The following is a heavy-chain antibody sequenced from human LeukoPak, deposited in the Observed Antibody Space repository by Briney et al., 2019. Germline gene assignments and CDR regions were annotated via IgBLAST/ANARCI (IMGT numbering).Heavy chain of an antibody. D-gene: IGHD1-26*01. CDR3: ARAARVRWGTNYYYYYMDV. CDR1: GGSISSSSYY. CDR2: IYYSGST. J-gene: IGHJ6*03. V-gene: IGHV4-39*01. Sequence: SETLSLTCTVSGGSISSSSYYWGWIRQPPGKGLEWIGSIYYSGSTYYNPSLKSRVTISVDTSKNQFSLKLSSVTAADTAVYYCARAARVRWGTNYYYYYMDVWGKGTTVTVSS.